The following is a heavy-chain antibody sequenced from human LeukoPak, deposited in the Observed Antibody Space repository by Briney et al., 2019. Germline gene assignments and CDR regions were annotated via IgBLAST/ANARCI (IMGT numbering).Heavy chain of an antibody. V-gene: IGHV1-8*03. Sequence: ASVKVSCKASRYTFTSYDINWVRQATGQGLEWMGWMNPNSGNTGYAQKFQGRVTITRNTSISTAYMELSSLRSEDTAVYYCARVPLRSSGYYFNYWGQGTLVTVSS. J-gene: IGHJ4*02. CDR1: RYTFTSYD. D-gene: IGHD3-22*01. CDR2: MNPNSGNT. CDR3: ARVPLRSSGYYFNY.